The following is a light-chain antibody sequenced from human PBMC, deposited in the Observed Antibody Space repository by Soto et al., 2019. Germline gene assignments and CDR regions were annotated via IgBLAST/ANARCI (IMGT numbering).Light chain of an antibody. J-gene: IGKJ1*01. CDR2: KAS. CDR3: LQNYNYPWT. CDR1: QSISGW. Sequence: DIQTTQSPSTLSASVGDRVTITCRASQSISGWLAWYQQKPGKAPKLLIYKASTLKSGVPSRFSGSGSGTQFTLTISSLQPEDVATYYCLQNYNYPWTFGQGTKVDIK. V-gene: IGKV1-5*03.